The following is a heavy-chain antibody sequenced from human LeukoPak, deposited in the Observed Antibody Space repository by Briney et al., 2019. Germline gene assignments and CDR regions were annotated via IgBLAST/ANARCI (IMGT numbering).Heavy chain of an antibody. D-gene: IGHD4-17*01. CDR1: GFTITAYA. V-gene: IGHV3-23*01. Sequence: PGGSLRLSCAASGFTITAYAMSWVRQSPGKGLEWVSGIGITSEYIHYADSVKGRFTISRDNSKNTVYLEMSSLRAEDAAVYYCAKDPNGDYVGAFDTWGQGNNGHRLF. CDR2: IGITSEYI. CDR3: AKDPNGDYVGAFDT. J-gene: IGHJ3*02.